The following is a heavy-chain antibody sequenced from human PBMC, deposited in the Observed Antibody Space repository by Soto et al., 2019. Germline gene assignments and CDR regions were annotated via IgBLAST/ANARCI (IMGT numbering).Heavy chain of an antibody. D-gene: IGHD3-10*01. CDR2: IYYSGST. CDR1: GGSISSYH. J-gene: IGHJ6*02. CDR3: ARRRYYYGSGSYSPMDV. V-gene: IGHV4-59*01. Sequence: SETLSLTCTVSGGSISSYHWSWIRQPPGKGLEWIGYIYYSGSTNYNPSLKSRVTISVDTSKNQFSLKLSSVTAADTAVYYCARRRYYYGSGSYSPMDVWGQGTTVTVSS.